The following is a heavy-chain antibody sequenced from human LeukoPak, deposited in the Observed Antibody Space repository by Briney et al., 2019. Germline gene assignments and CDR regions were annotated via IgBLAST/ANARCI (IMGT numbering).Heavy chain of an antibody. CDR2: IYTSGSS. J-gene: IGHJ5*02. D-gene: IGHD6-6*01. CDR1: CRSISSYC. V-gene: IGHV4-4*09. Sequence: PAHTLSPICTLSCRSISSYCSGSIRHPPGKGLEYIGYIYTSGSSNYNPSLKSRVTISVETTKNQFSLKLSYVTAADTAVYYCARMSIAAQSWFDPWGQGTLVTVSS. CDR3: ARMSIAAQSWFDP.